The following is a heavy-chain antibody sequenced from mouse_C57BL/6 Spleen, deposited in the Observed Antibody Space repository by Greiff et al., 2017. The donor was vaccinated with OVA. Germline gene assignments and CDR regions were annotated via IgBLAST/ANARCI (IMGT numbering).Heavy chain of an antibody. CDR3: AKRYSNLYYLDY. CDR1: GFTFSDYG. V-gene: IGHV5-17*01. J-gene: IGHJ2*01. Sequence: EVKLQESGGGLVKPGGSLKLSCAASGFTFSDYGMHWVRQAPEKGLEWVASISSGSSTIYYADPVKGRFTISRDNAKNTLFLQMTSLMSEDTVMYDCAKRYSNLYYLDYWGQGTTLTVAS. D-gene: IGHD2-5*01. CDR2: ISSGSSTI.